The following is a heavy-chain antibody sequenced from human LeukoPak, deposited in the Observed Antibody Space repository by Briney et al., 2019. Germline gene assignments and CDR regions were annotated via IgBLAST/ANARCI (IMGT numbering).Heavy chain of an antibody. CDR3: ARDPYSDYDKGAFDI. V-gene: IGHV4-38-2*02. CDR2: IYHSGST. D-gene: IGHD5-12*01. J-gene: IGHJ3*02. Sequence: KPSETLSLTCTVSGNSIYSGYHWGWIRQPPGKGLEWIGSIYHSGSTYYNPSLRSRVTISVDTSKNHFSLKLSSVTAADTAVYYCARDPYSDYDKGAFDIWGQGTLVTVSS. CDR1: GNSIYSGYH.